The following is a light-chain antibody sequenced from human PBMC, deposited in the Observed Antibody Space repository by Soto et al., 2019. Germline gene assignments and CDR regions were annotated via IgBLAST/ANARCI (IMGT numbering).Light chain of an antibody. J-gene: IGLJ3*02. CDR1: SSDVGLYNY. V-gene: IGLV2-14*01. CDR2: EVI. CDR3: SSYTSTSTRV. Sequence: QSVLTQPASVSGSPGQSITISCTGTSSDVGLYNYVSWYQQHPGKAPKLMIYEVIHRPSGVSNRFSGSKSGNTASLTISGLHAEDEADYYCSSYTSTSTRVFGGGTKLTVL.